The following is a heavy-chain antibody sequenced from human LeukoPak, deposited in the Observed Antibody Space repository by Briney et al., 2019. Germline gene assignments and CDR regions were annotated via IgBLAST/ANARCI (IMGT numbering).Heavy chain of an antibody. CDR2: IYSSGST. CDR3: AKGGKATVVTM. V-gene: IGHV4-4*07. CDR1: GGSINSYY. J-gene: IGHJ4*02. Sequence: SETLSLTCTVSGGSINSYYWSWIRQPAGKGLEWIGRIYSSGSTNYNPSLKSRVPMSVDMSKNQFSLKLTSVTAADTAVYYCAKGGKATVVTMWGQGILVTVSS. D-gene: IGHD4-23*01.